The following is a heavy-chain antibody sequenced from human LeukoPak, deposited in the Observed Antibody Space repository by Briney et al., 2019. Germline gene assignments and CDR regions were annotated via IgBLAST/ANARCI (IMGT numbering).Heavy chain of an antibody. Sequence: GGSLRLSCAASGFTFSDYYMSWIRQAPGKGLEWVSYISSSGSTIYYADSVKGRFTISRDNAKNSPYLQMNSLRAEDTAVYYCARRVYYYYYMDVWGKGTTVTVSS. CDR1: GFTFSDYY. CDR2: ISSSGSTI. CDR3: ARRVYYYYYMDV. V-gene: IGHV3-11*01. J-gene: IGHJ6*03.